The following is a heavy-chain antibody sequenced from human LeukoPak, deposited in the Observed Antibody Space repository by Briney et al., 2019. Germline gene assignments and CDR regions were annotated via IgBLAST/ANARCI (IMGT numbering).Heavy chain of an antibody. J-gene: IGHJ4*02. CDR3: ARDGEPFDY. Sequence: PGGSLRLSCADSGVTFSSYWMTWVRQAPGKGLEWVANIKQHGSEKYYVGSVKGRFTISRDDAKNSLYLQMNSLRAEDTAVYYCARDGEPFDYWGPGSLVTVSS. D-gene: IGHD3-10*01. CDR1: GVTFSSYW. CDR2: IKQHGSEK. V-gene: IGHV3-7*04.